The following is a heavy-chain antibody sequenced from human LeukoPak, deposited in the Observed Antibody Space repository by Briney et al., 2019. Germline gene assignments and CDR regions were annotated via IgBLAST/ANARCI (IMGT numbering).Heavy chain of an antibody. V-gene: IGHV1-2*02. J-gene: IGHJ6*03. Sequence: ASVKVSCKASGYTFTGYYMHWVRQAPGQGLEWMGWINPNSGGTNYAQKFQGRVTMTRDTSISTAYMELSRLRSDDTAVYYCARDRGIQLWERYYYYYMDVWGKGTTVTVSS. CDR2: INPNSGGT. CDR3: ARDRGIQLWERYYYYYMDV. D-gene: IGHD5-18*01. CDR1: GYTFTGYY.